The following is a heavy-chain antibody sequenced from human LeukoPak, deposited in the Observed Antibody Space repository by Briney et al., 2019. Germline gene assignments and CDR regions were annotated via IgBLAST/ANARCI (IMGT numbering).Heavy chain of an antibody. CDR1: GFTFSNAW. CDR3: TTYGGRQLGYLDY. J-gene: IGHJ4*02. Sequence: PGGSLRLSCAASGFTFSNAWMSWVRQAPGKGLEWVGRIKSKTDGETTDYAAPVKGRFTMSRDDSKNTLHLQMNSLETEDTAVYYCTTYGGRQLGYLDYWGQGTLVTVSS. V-gene: IGHV3-15*01. CDR2: IKSKTDGETT. D-gene: IGHD6-6*01.